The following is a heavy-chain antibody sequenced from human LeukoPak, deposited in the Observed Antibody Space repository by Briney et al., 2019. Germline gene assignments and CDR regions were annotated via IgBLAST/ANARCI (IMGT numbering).Heavy chain of an antibody. J-gene: IGHJ4*02. D-gene: IGHD2-8*01. CDR3: ARDHPKGYCTNGACYTPIY. Sequence: GRSLRLSCAASGFTFSSYAMHWVRQAPGKGLEWVAVISYDGSNKYYADSVKGRFTISRDNSKNTLYLQMNSLRAEDTAVYYCARDHPKGYCTNGACYTPIYWGQGTLVTVSS. CDR2: ISYDGSNK. CDR1: GFTFSSYA. V-gene: IGHV3-30-3*01.